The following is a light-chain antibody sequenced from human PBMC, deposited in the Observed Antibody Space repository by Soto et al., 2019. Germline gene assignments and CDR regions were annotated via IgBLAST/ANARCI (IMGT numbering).Light chain of an antibody. CDR1: QSVSNKD. V-gene: IGKV3D-11*02. J-gene: IGKJ5*01. Sequence: EIVLTQFPANLSLSTGERATLSCRARQSVSNKDLAWYQQKPGQAPRLPTYDAPKRSTGIPASFSGSGPGTAFRLAISSRRPEDFAVYYRQQRSNWPCTFGQETRLE. CDR2: DAP. CDR3: QQRSNWPCT.